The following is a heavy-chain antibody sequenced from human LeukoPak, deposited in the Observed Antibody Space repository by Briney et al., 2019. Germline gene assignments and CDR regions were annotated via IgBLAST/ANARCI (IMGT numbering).Heavy chain of an antibody. V-gene: IGHV3-30*01. CDR3: ARDESLDY. Sequence: GRSLRLSCAASGFTFSRYAMHWVRQAPGKGLEWMAVISYDGNQNYYADSVKGRFTISRDSSKSTLYLQMNSLRVDDTAVYYRARDESLDYWGQGTLVTVSS. CDR1: GFTFSRYA. J-gene: IGHJ4*02. CDR2: ISYDGNQN.